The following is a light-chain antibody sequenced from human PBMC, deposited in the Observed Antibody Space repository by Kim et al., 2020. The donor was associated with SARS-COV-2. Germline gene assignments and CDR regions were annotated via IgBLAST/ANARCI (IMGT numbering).Light chain of an antibody. CDR2: RNK. Sequence: QRDAISCSGSRSIIGSNYVYWYQQRPGTGPQLRIYRNKQRPSGVPDRFSGWKSGASASLAMAGLRSEDEADYYCAAWDDSLSGYVFGTGTKVTVL. CDR1: RSIIGSNY. CDR3: AAWDDSLSGYV. V-gene: IGLV1-47*01. J-gene: IGLJ1*01.